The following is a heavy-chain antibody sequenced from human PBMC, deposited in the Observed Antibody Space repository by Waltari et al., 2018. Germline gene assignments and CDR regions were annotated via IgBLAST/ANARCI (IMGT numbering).Heavy chain of an antibody. D-gene: IGHD1-1*01. CDR2: IIPIFGTA. Sequence: QVQLVQSGAEVKKPGSSVKVSCKASGGTFSRYAISWVRQAPGQGLEWMGGIIPIFGTANYAQKFQGRVTITADESTSTAYMELSSLRSEDTAVYYCARRTGTGSLTYYYYGMDVWGQGTTVTVSS. J-gene: IGHJ6*02. V-gene: IGHV1-69*12. CDR1: GGTFSRYA. CDR3: ARRTGTGSLTYYYYGMDV.